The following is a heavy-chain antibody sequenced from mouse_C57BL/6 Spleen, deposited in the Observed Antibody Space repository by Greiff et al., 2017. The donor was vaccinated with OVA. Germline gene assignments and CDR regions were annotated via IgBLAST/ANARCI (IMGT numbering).Heavy chain of an antibody. J-gene: IGHJ3*01. CDR1: GYSITSGYY. Sequence: EVKLMESGPGLVKPSQSLSLTCSVTGYSITSGYYWNWIRQFPGNKLEWMGYISYDGSNNYNPSLKNRISITRDTSKNQFFLKLNSVTTEDTATYYCARGDGPWGQGTLVTDSA. D-gene: IGHD2-3*01. CDR2: ISYDGSN. CDR3: ARGDGP. V-gene: IGHV3-6*01.